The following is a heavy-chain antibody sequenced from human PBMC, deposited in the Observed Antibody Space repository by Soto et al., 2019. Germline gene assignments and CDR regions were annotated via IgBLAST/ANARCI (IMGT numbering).Heavy chain of an antibody. D-gene: IGHD1-26*01. Sequence: SVKVSCKASGGTFSSYAISWVRQAPGQGLEWMGGIIPIFGTANYAQKFQGRVTITADESTSTAYMELSSLRSEDTAVYYCARAPSIVGATFDYWGQGTLVTVSS. J-gene: IGHJ4*02. CDR2: IIPIFGTA. V-gene: IGHV1-69*13. CDR1: GGTFSSYA. CDR3: ARAPSIVGATFDY.